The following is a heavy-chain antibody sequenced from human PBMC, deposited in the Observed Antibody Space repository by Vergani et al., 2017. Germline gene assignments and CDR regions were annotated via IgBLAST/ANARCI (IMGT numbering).Heavy chain of an antibody. CDR1: GASIRSSNYY. V-gene: IGHV4-39*01. CDR2: IYYSGST. D-gene: IGHD6-19*01. CDR3: ARHSTVEWLVKLGWIDP. J-gene: IGHJ5*02. Sequence: QLPLQESGPGLVKPSATLSLTCSVSGASIRSSNYYWGWIRQPPGKGLEWNASIYYSGSTYYNPSLKSRVTISVDTSKNQFSLKLSSVTAADTAVYFCARHSTVEWLVKLGWIDPWGQGILVTVSS.